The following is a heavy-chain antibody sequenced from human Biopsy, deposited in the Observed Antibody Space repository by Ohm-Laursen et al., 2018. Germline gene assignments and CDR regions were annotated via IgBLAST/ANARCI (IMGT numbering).Heavy chain of an antibody. D-gene: IGHD3-22*01. CDR1: GFTFSSYA. V-gene: IGHV3-23*01. Sequence: SLRLSCAASGFTFSSYAMNWVRQAPGRGLEWVSGITGSGDGAYYADSMRGRFTIARDNSRNTLYLQMNSLRADDTAVYYCAKASRNYYDSTGYYFDYWGQGTPVTVSS. CDR3: AKASRNYYDSTGYYFDY. J-gene: IGHJ4*02. CDR2: ITGSGDGA.